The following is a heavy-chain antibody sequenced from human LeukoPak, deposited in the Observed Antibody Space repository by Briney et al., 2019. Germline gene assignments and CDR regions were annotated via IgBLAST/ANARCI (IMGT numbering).Heavy chain of an antibody. CDR1: GYTFASYD. J-gene: IGHJ3*02. Sequence: GASVKVSCKASGYTFASYDINWVRQATGQGLEWMGWMNPNSGNTGYAQKFQGRVTITRNTSISTAYMELSSLRSEDTAVYYCARKSYDILTGPHPDAFDIWGQGTMVTVSS. CDR2: MNPNSGNT. CDR3: ARKSYDILTGPHPDAFDI. V-gene: IGHV1-8*03. D-gene: IGHD3-9*01.